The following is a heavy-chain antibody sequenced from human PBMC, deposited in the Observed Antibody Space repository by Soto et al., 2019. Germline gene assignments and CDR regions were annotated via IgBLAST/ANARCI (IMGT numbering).Heavy chain of an antibody. CDR3: ANDRKSGWLGPNDAFDI. Sequence: QVQLVQSGAEVKKPGASVKVSCKASGYTFTRYGITWVRQAPGQGLEWMGWINPYNGDTNYAQKLQARVTMTTDTSTSTAYIELRSLRSDDTAVYYCANDRKSGWLGPNDAFDIWGQGTMVTVSS. V-gene: IGHV1-18*01. J-gene: IGHJ3*02. D-gene: IGHD6-25*01. CDR1: GYTFTRYG. CDR2: INPYNGDT.